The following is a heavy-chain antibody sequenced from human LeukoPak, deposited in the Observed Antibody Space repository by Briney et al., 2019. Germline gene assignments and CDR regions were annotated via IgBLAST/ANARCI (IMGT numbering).Heavy chain of an antibody. D-gene: IGHD3-10*01. V-gene: IGHV1-69*13. CDR3: ARAGHYYGSGSYLAY. CDR2: IIPIFGTA. Sequence: GASVKVSCKASGGTFSSYAISWVRLAPGQGLEWMGGIIPIFGTANYAQKFQGRVTITADESTSTAYMELSSLRSEDTAVYYCARAGHYYGSGSYLAYWGQGTLVTVSS. CDR1: GGTFSSYA. J-gene: IGHJ4*02.